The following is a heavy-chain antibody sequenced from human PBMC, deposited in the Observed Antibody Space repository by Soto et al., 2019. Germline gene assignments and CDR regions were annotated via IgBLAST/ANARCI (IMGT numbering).Heavy chain of an antibody. D-gene: IGHD2-15*01. Sequence: SETLSLTCTVSGVSLNSGHYYWVWIRQSPGKGLAWIASIYYDESTYYNPSLKSRVTISTDKPKNQFSLTLKSVTAADTAVYYCGKVLIGATRHTDVDSWGQGALVTSPQ. CDR2: IYYDEST. V-gene: IGHV4-39*01. CDR3: GKVLIGATRHTDVDS. CDR1: GVSLNSGHYY. J-gene: IGHJ4*02.